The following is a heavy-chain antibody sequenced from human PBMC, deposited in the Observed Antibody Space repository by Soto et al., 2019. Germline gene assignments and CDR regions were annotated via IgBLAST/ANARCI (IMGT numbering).Heavy chain of an antibody. D-gene: IGHD6-13*01. Sequence: SETQSLTCTVSGDSIRNQYWSWIRRPPGKGLEWIGYIYQSGSTKYNPSLKSRLTISGHTSKNQFSLKLSSVTAADTAVYYCASGGIAAAGTKALRYWGQGTLVTVS. CDR2: IYQSGST. V-gene: IGHV4-59*11. CDR1: GDSIRNQY. J-gene: IGHJ4*02. CDR3: ASGGIAAAGTKALRY.